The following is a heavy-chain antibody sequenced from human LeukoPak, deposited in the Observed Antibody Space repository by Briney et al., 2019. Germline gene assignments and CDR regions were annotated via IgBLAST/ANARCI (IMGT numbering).Heavy chain of an antibody. CDR1: GYTFTAYY. D-gene: IGHD3-10*01. J-gene: IGHJ6*03. CDR3: ARNYYTSGSPLNYYYYMDV. CDR2: INPDSGGT. V-gene: IGHV1-2*02. Sequence: ASVKVSCKTSGYTFTAYYLHWVRQAPGQGPEWMGWINPDSGGTNYAQRFQGRVTMTRDTSISTAFMELSSLRSDDTAVYYCARNYYTSGSPLNYYYYMDVWGKGTTVTVSS.